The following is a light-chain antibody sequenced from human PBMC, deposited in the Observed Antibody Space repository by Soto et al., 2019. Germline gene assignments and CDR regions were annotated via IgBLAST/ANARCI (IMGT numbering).Light chain of an antibody. CDR3: PESYSQQSYSSPGYT. CDR2: AAS. V-gene: IGKV1-39*01. Sequence: DIQMTQSPSSLSASIGDSVTITCRASQSIGRYLNWYQQKPGKAPKLLIYAASSLPSGVPSRFSGSGSGTHFTLTISSLQPDDFATYSCPESYSQQSYSSPGYTFGQGTILEIK. J-gene: IGKJ2*01. CDR1: QSIGRY.